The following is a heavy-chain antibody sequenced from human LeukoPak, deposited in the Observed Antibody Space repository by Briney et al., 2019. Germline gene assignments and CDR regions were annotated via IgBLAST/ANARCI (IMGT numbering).Heavy chain of an antibody. V-gene: IGHV3-48*01. CDR2: ISSLGSTI. CDR1: GFTFSSYS. CDR3: ARGEREMATVSIAY. J-gene: IGHJ4*02. D-gene: IGHD5-24*01. Sequence: GSLRLSCAASGFTFSSYSMNWVRQAPGQGLEWVSYISSLGSTIYYADSVKGRFTISRDNAKNSLSLQMNSLRAEDTAVYYCARGEREMATVSIAYWGQGTLVTVSS.